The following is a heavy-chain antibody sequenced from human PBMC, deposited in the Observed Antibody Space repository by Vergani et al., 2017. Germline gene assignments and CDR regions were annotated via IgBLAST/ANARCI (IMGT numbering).Heavy chain of an antibody. CDR3: ARDRDGGIAGYYDYGMDV. D-gene: IGHD4-23*01. Sequence: EVQLVESGGGLVKPGGSLRLSCAASGFTFSSYSMNWVRQAPGKGLEWVSSISSSSSYIYYADSVKGRFTISRDNAKNSLYLQMNSLRAEDTAVYYCARDRDGGIAGYYDYGMDVWGQGTTVTVSS. V-gene: IGHV3-21*01. CDR1: GFTFSSYS. CDR2: ISSSSSYI. J-gene: IGHJ6*02.